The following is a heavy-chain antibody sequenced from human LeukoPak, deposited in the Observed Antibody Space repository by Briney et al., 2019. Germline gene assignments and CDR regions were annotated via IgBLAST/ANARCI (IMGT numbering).Heavy chain of an antibody. D-gene: IGHD2-15*01. CDR2: IVVGSGNT. CDR3: AADTAPYCSGGSCHVG. V-gene: IGHV1-58*02. Sequence: PGRSLRLSCAASGFTFTSSAMQWVRQARGQRLEWIGWIVVGSGNTNYAQKFQERVTITRDMSTSTAYMELSSLRSEDTAVYYCAADTAPYCSGGSCHVGWGQGTLVTVSS. CDR1: GFTFTSSA. J-gene: IGHJ4*02.